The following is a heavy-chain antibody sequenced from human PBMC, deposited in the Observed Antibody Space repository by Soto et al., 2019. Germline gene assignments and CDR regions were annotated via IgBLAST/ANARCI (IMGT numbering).Heavy chain of an antibody. V-gene: IGHV1-69*13. D-gene: IGHD3-22*01. CDR2: IIPMFGTT. J-gene: IGHJ5*02. Sequence: GASVKVSCKASGGTFSTYTMSWGRQAPGQGLEWLGGIIPMFGTTTYAENFQGRVTITADESTSTAYMELTSLRSEDTAVYYCTRDLYYFDSSAYYGHNWFDPWGQGTRVTVSS. CDR1: GGTFSTYT. CDR3: TRDLYYFDSSAYYGHNWFDP.